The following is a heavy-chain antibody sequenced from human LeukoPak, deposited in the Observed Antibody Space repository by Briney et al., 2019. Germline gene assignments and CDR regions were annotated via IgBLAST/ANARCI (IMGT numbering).Heavy chain of an antibody. V-gene: IGHV3-30-3*01. CDR1: GFTFSSYA. J-gene: IGHJ4*02. CDR2: ISYDGSNK. CDR3: ARDQAETYYFDY. D-gene: IGHD2-15*01. Sequence: GGSLRLSCAASGFTFSSYAMHWVRQAPGKGPEWVAVISYDGSNKYYADSVKGRFTISRDNSKNTLYLQMNSLRAEDTAVYYCARDQAETYYFDYWSQGTLVTVSS.